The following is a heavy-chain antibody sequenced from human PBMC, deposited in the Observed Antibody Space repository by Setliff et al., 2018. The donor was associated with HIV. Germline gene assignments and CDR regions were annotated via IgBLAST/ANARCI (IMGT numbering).Heavy chain of an antibody. CDR1: GVPLSDYY. D-gene: IGHD2-21*02. Sequence: PSETLSLTCTLNGVPLSDYYWNWIRQSPGKGLEWIVEVNHNGNINYNPSLKSRVTVSVDTSKNQFSLKLSAVTAADTAVYYCAREVDVVTTSDAFDIWGQGTMVTVSS. J-gene: IGHJ3*02. CDR3: AREVDVVTTSDAFDI. CDR2: VNHNGNI. V-gene: IGHV4-34*01.